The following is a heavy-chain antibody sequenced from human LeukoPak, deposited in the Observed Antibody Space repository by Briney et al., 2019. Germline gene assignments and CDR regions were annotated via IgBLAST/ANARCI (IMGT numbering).Heavy chain of an antibody. CDR3: VRGSIGAAGTFLPDY. CDR1: GFTFSRYD. V-gene: IGHV3-13*01. D-gene: IGHD6-13*01. CDR2: IGTAGDT. J-gene: IGHJ4*02. Sequence: PGGSLRLSCAASGFTFSRYDMHWVRQVTGKGLEWVSTIGTAGDTYYPGSVKGRFTISRENAKNSLYLQMNSLRAGDTALYYCVRGSIGAAGTFLPDYWGQGTLVTVSS.